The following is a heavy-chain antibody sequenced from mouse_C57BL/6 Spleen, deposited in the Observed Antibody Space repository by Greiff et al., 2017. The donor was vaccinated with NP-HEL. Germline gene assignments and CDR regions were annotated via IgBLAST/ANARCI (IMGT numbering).Heavy chain of an antibody. CDR3: ARWLLRYAMDY. J-gene: IGHJ4*01. CDR2: IDPSDSYT. V-gene: IGHV1-50*01. Sequence: QVQLQQPGAELVKPGASGKLSCKASGSTFTGSWMQWVKQRPGRGLDWIGGIDPSDSYTNYNQKFKGKATLTVDTSSSTAYMQLSSLTSEDSAVYYCARWLLRYAMDYWGQGTSVTVSS. CDR1: GSTFTGSW. D-gene: IGHD2-3*01.